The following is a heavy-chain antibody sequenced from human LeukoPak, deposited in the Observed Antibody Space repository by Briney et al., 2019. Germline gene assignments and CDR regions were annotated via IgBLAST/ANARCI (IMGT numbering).Heavy chain of an antibody. CDR2: IKQDGSEK. Sequence: GGSLRLSCAASGFTFSGYWMSWVRQAPGKGLEWVANIKQDGSEKYYVDSVKGRFTISRDNAKNSLYLQMNSLRAEDTAVYYCARVRVTNNWFDPWGQGTLVTVSS. CDR3: ARVRVTNNWFDP. CDR1: GFTFSGYW. J-gene: IGHJ5*02. V-gene: IGHV3-7*01. D-gene: IGHD4-17*01.